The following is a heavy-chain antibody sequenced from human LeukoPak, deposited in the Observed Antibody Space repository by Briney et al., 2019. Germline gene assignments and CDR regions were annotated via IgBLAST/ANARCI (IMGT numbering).Heavy chain of an antibody. CDR3: ASTVTIGAYFDY. J-gene: IGHJ4*02. V-gene: IGHV4-59*03. D-gene: IGHD4-17*01. CDR1: GGSFSSYY. CDR2: IYKNGNA. Sequence: SETLSLTCTVSGGSFSSYYWSWIRQSPGKGLEWIGYIYKNGNANYSPSLKSRVSISVDTSKNQFSLKLSSVTAADTAMYYCASTVTIGAYFDYWGQGTLVTVSS.